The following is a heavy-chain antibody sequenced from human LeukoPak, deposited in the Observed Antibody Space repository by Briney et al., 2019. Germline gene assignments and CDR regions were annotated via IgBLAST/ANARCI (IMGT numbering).Heavy chain of an antibody. J-gene: IGHJ4*02. V-gene: IGHV4-39*01. CDR1: GGSISSSSYY. Sequence: SETLSLTRTVSGGSISSSSYYWGWIRQPPGKGLEWIGNIHYSGSTYDNPSLKSRVTISVDTSKNQFSLKLSSVTAADTAVYYCARHKFSGSYYEGYWGQGTLVTVSS. CDR3: ARHKFSGSYYEGY. D-gene: IGHD1-26*01. CDR2: IHYSGST.